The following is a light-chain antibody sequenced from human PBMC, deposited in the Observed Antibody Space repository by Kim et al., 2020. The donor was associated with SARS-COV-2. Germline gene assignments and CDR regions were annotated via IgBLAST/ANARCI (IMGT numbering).Light chain of an antibody. CDR2: DVS. CDR1: DVGAQNY. V-gene: IGLV2-14*03. J-gene: IGLJ2*01. Sequence: DVGAQNYVSWYQQRPGKAPKLMIYDVSKRPSGVSDRFSGSKSGNTASLTISGLQAEDEATYYCNSYPRLFGGGTQLTVL. CDR3: NSYPRL.